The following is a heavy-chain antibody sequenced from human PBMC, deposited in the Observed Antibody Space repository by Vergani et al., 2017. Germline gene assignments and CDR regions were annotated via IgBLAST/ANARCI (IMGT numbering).Heavy chain of an antibody. CDR2: IYSGGST. J-gene: IGHJ4*02. V-gene: IGHV3-66*01. CDR1: GFTVSSNY. Sequence: VQLVESGGGLVQPGGSLRLSCAASGFTVSSNYMSWVRQAPGKGLEWVSVIYSGGSTYYADSVKGRFIISRDNSKNTVYLQMKSLRAEDTAVYYCAKKWLTNEEVDSWGQGTLVTVSS. CDR3: AKKWLTNEEVDS. D-gene: IGHD5-12*01.